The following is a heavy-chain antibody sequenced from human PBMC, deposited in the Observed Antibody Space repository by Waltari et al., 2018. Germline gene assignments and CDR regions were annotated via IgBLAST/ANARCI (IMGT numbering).Heavy chain of an antibody. J-gene: IGHJ5*02. CDR1: GGSISSHY. D-gene: IGHD6-13*01. CDR2: SCYSGST. Sequence: QVQLQESGPGLVKPSETLSLTCTVSGGSISSHYWSWIRQPPGQGLEWIGYSCYSGSTNSNPSLKSRVTISVDTSKNQFSLKLSSVTAADTAVYYCARESGYSSSWYRSFNWFDPWGQGTLVTVSS. CDR3: ARESGYSSSWYRSFNWFDP. V-gene: IGHV4-59*11.